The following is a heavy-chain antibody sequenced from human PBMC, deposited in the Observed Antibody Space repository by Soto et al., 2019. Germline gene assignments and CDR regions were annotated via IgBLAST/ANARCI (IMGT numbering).Heavy chain of an antibody. J-gene: IGHJ4*02. CDR3: AKGHDFWSGYYIDY. Sequence: SETLSLTCAVSGGSISNSNWWSWVRQPPGKGLEWIGEIFHTGSTTYNPSLKSRVTISVDKSKSTLYLQMNSLRAEDTAVYYCAKGHDFWSGYYIDYWGQGTLVTVSS. V-gene: IGHV4-4*02. CDR2: IFHTGST. D-gene: IGHD3-3*01. CDR1: GGSISNSNW.